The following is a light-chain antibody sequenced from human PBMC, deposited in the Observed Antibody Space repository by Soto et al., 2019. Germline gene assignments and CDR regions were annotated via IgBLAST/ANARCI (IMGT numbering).Light chain of an antibody. Sequence: QSALAQPASVSGSPGQSITISCTGTSNDIGLYNYVSWYQQHPGKAPKLIIYVVSSRPSGVSNRFSGSKSGNTASLTISGLQAEDEADYYCSSYTSSSLGVFGTGTKLTVL. J-gene: IGLJ1*01. V-gene: IGLV2-14*01. CDR1: SNDIGLYNY. CDR3: SSYTSSSLGV. CDR2: VVS.